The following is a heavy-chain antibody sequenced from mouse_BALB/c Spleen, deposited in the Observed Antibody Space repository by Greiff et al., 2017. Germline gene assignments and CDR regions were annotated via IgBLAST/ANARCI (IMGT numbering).Heavy chain of an antibody. D-gene: IGHD1-1*01. CDR2: ISSGGGST. V-gene: IGHV5-12-1*01. CDR3: ARQTGYGSSQPCAMDY. CDR1: GFAFSSYD. Sequence: EVKLVESGGGLVKPGGSLKLSCAASGFAFSSYDMSWVRQTPEKRLEWVAYISSGGGSTYYPDTVKGRFTISRDNAKNTLYLQMSSLKSEDTAMYYCARQTGYGSSQPCAMDYWGQGTAVTVSS. J-gene: IGHJ4*01.